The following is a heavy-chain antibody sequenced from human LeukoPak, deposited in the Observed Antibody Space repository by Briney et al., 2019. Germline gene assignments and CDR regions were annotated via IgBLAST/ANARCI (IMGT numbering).Heavy chain of an antibody. CDR1: GGSIGSHY. CDR3: ARMGWSDDYGDYSDAFDI. Sequence: PSETLSLTCTVSGGSIGSHYWTWIRQTPGKGLEWIGYAYDIGSTKYNPSLKSRVTISVDTSKNQFSLKLSSVTAADTAVYYCARMGWSDDYGDYSDAFDIWGQGTMVTVSS. J-gene: IGHJ3*02. V-gene: IGHV4-59*11. CDR2: AYDIGST. D-gene: IGHD4-17*01.